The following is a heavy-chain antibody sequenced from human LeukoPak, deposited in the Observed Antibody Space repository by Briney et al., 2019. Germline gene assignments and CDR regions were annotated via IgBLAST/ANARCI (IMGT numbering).Heavy chain of an antibody. Sequence: GGSLRLSCAASGFTFSSYWMSWVPEAPGKGLEWVDQIKQDGRERYYVESVKGRFTISRDNAKNSLYLQMNSLRAEDTAVYYCARAPIPFDWLFYWGQGTLVTVSS. CDR1: GFTFSSYW. V-gene: IGHV3-7*01. CDR2: IKQDGRER. J-gene: IGHJ4*02. D-gene: IGHD3-9*01. CDR3: ARAPIPFDWLFY.